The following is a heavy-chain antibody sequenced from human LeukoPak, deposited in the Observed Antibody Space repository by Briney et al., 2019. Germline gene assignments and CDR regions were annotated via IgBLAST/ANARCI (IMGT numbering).Heavy chain of an antibody. CDR3: TRAGRLGYSSAWVASPRIYHYKDA. CDR1: GFTFSSYE. V-gene: IGHV3-48*03. D-gene: IGHD6-19*01. Sequence: GGSLRLSCAASGFTFSSYEMNWVRQAPGKGLEWVSYISSSGSTIYYADSVKGRFTISRDNAKNSLYLQMNSLRAEDTAVYYCTRAGRLGYSSAWVASPRIYHYKDAWGKGTTVIVSS. J-gene: IGHJ6*04. CDR2: ISSSGSTI.